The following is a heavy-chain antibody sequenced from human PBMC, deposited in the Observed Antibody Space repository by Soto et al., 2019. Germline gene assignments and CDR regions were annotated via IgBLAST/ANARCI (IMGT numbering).Heavy chain of an antibody. CDR2: SRNKVNIYTT. Sequence: EVQLVESGGGLVQPGGSLRLSCAASGFTFSDYYMDWVRQAPGKGLEWVGRSRNKVNIYTTEYAASVRGRFTISRDDSKNSVYLQMNSLKTEDTAVYFCARELDYGDDFWYFDLWGRGTLVTVSS. CDR3: ARELDYGDDFWYFDL. D-gene: IGHD4-17*01. J-gene: IGHJ2*01. CDR1: GFTFSDYY. V-gene: IGHV3-72*01.